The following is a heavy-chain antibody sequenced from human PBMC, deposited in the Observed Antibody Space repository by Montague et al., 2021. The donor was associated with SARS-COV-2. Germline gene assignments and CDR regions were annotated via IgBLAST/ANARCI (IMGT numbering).Heavy chain of an antibody. D-gene: IGHD1-26*01. J-gene: IGHJ4*02. CDR2: INQSGST. CDR3: ARGGRSCCGGSVSADFDD. Sequence: SETLSLTCAVYGGSFSGYYWSWIRQPPGKGLEWIGEINQSGSTNYNPSLKSRVIISVDTSKNQFSLKLSSVTAADTAVYYCARGGRSCCGGSVSADFDDWGQGTLVIVSS. V-gene: IGHV4-34*01. CDR1: GGSFSGYY.